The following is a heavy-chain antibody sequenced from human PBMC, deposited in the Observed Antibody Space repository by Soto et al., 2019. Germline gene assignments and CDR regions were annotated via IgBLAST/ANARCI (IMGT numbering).Heavy chain of an antibody. D-gene: IGHD6-19*01. J-gene: IGHJ4*02. CDR3: ASDLPIAVAGTCFDY. CDR1: GYTFTSYG. CDR2: ISAYNGNT. Sequence: QVQLVQSGAEVKKPGASVKVSCKASGYTFTSYGISWVRQAPGQGLEWMGWISAYNGNTNYAQKLQGRVTMTTDTSTSTAYMELRSLRSDDTAVYYCASDLPIAVAGTCFDYWGQGTLVTVSS. V-gene: IGHV1-18*01.